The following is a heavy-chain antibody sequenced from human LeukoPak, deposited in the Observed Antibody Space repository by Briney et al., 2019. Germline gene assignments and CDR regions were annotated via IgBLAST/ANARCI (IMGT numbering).Heavy chain of an antibody. D-gene: IGHD7-27*01. CDR3: ARDFASTPNWELDY. CDR1: GYTFTDYY. Sequence: GASVKVSCKASGYTFTDYYIHWVRQAPGQGLEWMGRINPKSGGPDCAQDFQGRVTMTRDTSINTADVELGSLTSDDTAVYYCARDFASTPNWELDYWGQGTPVTVS. V-gene: IGHV1-2*06. J-gene: IGHJ4*02. CDR2: INPKSGGP.